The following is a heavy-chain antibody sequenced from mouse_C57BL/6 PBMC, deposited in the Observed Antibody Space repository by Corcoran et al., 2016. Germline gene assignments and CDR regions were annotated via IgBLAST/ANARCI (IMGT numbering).Heavy chain of an antibody. CDR1: GYTFTDYY. D-gene: IGHD2-3*01. CDR3: ARDGYYVRYAMDY. V-gene: IGHV1-26*01. J-gene: IGHJ4*01. CDR2: INPNNGGT. Sequence: EVQLQQSGPELVKPGASVKISCKASGYTFTDYYMNWVKQSHGKSLEWIGDINPNNGGTSYNQKFKGKATLTVDKSSSTAYMELRSLTSEDSAVYYCARDGYYVRYAMDYWGQGTSVTVSS.